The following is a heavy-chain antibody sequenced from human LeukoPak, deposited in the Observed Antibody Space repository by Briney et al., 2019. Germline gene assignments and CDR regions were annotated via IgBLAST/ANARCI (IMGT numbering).Heavy chain of an antibody. CDR2: ISAYNGNT. CDR3: ARAGGGYSYGYYAFDI. CDR1: GYTFTSYG. V-gene: IGHV1-18*01. Sequence: ASVKVSCKASGYTFTSYGISWVRQAPGQGLEWMGWISAYNGNTNYAQKLQGRVTMPTDTSTSTAYMELRSLRSDDTAVYYCARAGGGYSYGYYAFDIWGQGTMVTVSA. D-gene: IGHD5-18*01. J-gene: IGHJ3*02.